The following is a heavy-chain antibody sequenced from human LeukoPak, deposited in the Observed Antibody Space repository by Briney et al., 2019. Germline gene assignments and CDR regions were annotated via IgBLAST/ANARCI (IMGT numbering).Heavy chain of an antibody. CDR3: AGSFPNPKYSGSYYGYFDY. CDR2: ISSSSSTI. Sequence: PGGSLRLSCAASGFTFSSYSMNWVRQAPGKGLEWVSYISSSSSTIYYADSVKGRFTISRDNAKNSLYLQMNSLRAEDTAVYYCAGSFPNPKYSGSYYGYFDYWGQGTLVTVSS. CDR1: GFTFSSYS. J-gene: IGHJ4*02. D-gene: IGHD1-26*01. V-gene: IGHV3-48*04.